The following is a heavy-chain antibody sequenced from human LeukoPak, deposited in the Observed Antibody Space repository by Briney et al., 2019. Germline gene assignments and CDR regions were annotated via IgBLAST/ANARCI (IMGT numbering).Heavy chain of an antibody. D-gene: IGHD3-3*01. Sequence: SETLSLTCTVSGGSIRSDTSYWAWIRQPPGRGLEWIGSIPYSGTTYYSPSLKSRVTISVDTSKNQFSLRLTSVTAADTAVFYCARHRFYYGLGVWGQGTTVTVTS. CDR1: GGSIRSDTSY. CDR3: ARHRFYYGLGV. V-gene: IGHV4-39*01. CDR2: IPYSGTT. J-gene: IGHJ6*02.